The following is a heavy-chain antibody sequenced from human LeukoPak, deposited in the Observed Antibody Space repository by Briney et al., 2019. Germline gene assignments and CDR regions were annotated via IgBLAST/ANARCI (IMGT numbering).Heavy chain of an antibody. J-gene: IGHJ6*03. V-gene: IGHV4-61*05. Sequence: SETLSLTCTVSGDSMNISSSSWGWIRQSPGKGLEWIGHIYYSGTTNYNPSLKSRAIISVDMSKKQLSLKLNSVTAADTAVYYCARDPNRGYNYGTSRDYYMDVWGKGTTVTASS. CDR1: GDSMNISSSS. CDR2: IYYSGTT. D-gene: IGHD5-18*01. CDR3: ARDPNRGYNYGTSRDYYMDV.